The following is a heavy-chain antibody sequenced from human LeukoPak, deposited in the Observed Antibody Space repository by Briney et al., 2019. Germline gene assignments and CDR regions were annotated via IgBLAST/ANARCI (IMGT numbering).Heavy chain of an antibody. CDR3: ARKGYCSSTSCYHDAFDI. D-gene: IGHD2-2*01. CDR2: IYSGGST. J-gene: IGHJ3*02. CDR1: GFTVSSNY. Sequence: PGRFLRLSCAASGFTVSSNYMSWVRQAPGKGLEWVSVIYSGGSTYYADSVKGRFTISRDNSKNTLYLQMNSLRAEDTAVYYCARKGYCSSTSCYHDAFDIWGQGTMVTVSS. V-gene: IGHV3-53*01.